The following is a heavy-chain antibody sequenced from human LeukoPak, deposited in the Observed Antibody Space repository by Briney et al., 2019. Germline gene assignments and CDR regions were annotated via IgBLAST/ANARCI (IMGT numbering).Heavy chain of an antibody. CDR3: AKARYYYGSGSYSWFDP. Sequence: GGSLRLSCAASGFTFSSYAMSWVRQAPGKGLEWVSAISGSGGSTYYADSVKGRFTISRDNSKNTLYLQMNSLRAEDTAVYHCAKARYYYGSGSYSWFDPWGQGTLVTVSS. D-gene: IGHD3-10*01. V-gene: IGHV3-23*01. CDR1: GFTFSSYA. J-gene: IGHJ5*02. CDR2: ISGSGGST.